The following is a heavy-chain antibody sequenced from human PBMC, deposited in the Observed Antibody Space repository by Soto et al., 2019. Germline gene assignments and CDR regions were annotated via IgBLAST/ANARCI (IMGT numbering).Heavy chain of an antibody. CDR1: GFTFSGYW. D-gene: IGHD2-15*01. J-gene: IGHJ4*02. CDR3: ASVYCSGGGCYHLDY. V-gene: IGHV3-74*01. Sequence: EVQLVESGGGLVQPEGSLRLSCAASGFTFSGYWMHWVLQALGKGLVWVSRINSDGSSTSYADSVKGRFTISRDNAKNALYLQMNSLSAEEKAVYYCASVYCSGGGCYHLDYWGQVTLVTVAS. CDR2: INSDGSST.